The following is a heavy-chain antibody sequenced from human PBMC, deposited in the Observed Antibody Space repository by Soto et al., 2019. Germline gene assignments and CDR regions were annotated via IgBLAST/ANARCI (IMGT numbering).Heavy chain of an antibody. CDR2: IYYSGST. V-gene: IGHV4-59*08. D-gene: IGHD3-9*01. J-gene: IGHJ6*03. CDR1: GGSISSYY. Sequence: SETLSLTCTVSGGSISSYYWSWIRQPPGKGLEWIGYIYYSGSTNYNPSLKSRVTISVDTSKNQFSLKLSSVTAADTAVYYCARHNDDILTYYMDVWGKGTTVTVS. CDR3: ARHNDDILTYYMDV.